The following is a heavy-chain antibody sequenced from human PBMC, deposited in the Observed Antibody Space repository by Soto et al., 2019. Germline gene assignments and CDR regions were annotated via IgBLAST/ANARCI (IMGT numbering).Heavy chain of an antibody. V-gene: IGHV3-11*01. CDR2: ISSSGNII. CDR1: GFTFSDYY. J-gene: IGHJ4*02. CDR3: ARDLGYYASDGYFDY. Sequence: PGGSLRLSCAGSGFTFSDYYMSWIRQAPGKGLEWVSYISSSGNIIYYADSVKGRFTISRDNAKNSLYLQMDSLRAEDTAVCYCARDLGYYASDGYFDYWGQGTLVTVSS. D-gene: IGHD3-22*01.